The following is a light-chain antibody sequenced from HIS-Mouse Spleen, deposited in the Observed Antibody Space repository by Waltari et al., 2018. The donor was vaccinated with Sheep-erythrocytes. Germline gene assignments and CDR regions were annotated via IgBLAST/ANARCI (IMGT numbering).Light chain of an antibody. CDR3: CSYAGSYNHV. V-gene: IGLV2-11*01. CDR2: DVS. J-gene: IGLJ1*01. CDR1: SSDVGGYNY. Sequence: QSALTQPRSVSGSPGQSVTISYTGTSSDVGGYNYVSWYQQHPGKAPKLMIYDVSKRPSGVPYRFAGSKSGNTASLTISGLQAEDEANYYCCSYAGSYNHVFATGTKVTV.